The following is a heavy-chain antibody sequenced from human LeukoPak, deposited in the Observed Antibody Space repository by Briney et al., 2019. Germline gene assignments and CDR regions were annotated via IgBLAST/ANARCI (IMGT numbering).Heavy chain of an antibody. CDR3: ATGRSCTTCYMPDS. J-gene: IGHJ4*02. CDR2: ISYDGSNK. V-gene: IGHV3-30-3*01. Sequence: PGGSLRLSCAASGFTFSSYAMHWVRQAPGKGLEWVAVISYDGSNKYYADSVKGRFTISRDNSKNTLYLQMNNLRAEDTAIYHCATGRSCTTCYMPDSWGQGTLVTVSS. D-gene: IGHD2-2*02. CDR1: GFTFSSYA.